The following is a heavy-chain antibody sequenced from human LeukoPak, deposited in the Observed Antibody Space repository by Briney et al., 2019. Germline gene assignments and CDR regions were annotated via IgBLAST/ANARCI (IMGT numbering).Heavy chain of an antibody. J-gene: IGHJ6*02. V-gene: IGHV4-34*01. CDR1: GGSFSGYY. CDR2: INHSGST. Sequence: MSSETLSLTCAVYGGSFSGYYWSWIRQPPGKGLEWIGEINHSGSTNYNPSLKSRVTISVDTSKNQFSLKLSSVTAADTAVYYCARGIAAAEYYYYYGMDVWGQGTTVTVSS. D-gene: IGHD6-13*01. CDR3: ARGIAAAEYYYYYGMDV.